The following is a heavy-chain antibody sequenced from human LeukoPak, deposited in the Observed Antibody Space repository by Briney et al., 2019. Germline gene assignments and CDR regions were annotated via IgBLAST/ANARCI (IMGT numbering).Heavy chain of an antibody. CDR2: ISGSGGST. Sequence: GGSLRLSCAASGFTFSSYAMSWVRQAPGKGLEWVSAISGSGGSTYYADPVKGRFTISRDNSKNTLYLQMNSLRAEDTAVYYCAKDTALRQESPFDYWGQGTLVTVSS. CDR3: AKDTALRQESPFDY. J-gene: IGHJ4*02. V-gene: IGHV3-23*01. D-gene: IGHD3-10*01. CDR1: GFTFSSYA.